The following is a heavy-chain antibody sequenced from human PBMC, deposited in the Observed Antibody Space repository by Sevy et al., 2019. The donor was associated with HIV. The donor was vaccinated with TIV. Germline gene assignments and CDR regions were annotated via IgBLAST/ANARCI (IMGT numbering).Heavy chain of an antibody. J-gene: IGHJ4*02. Sequence: ASVKVSCKTSGYPFTNYGVTWVRQAPGQGLEWMGWMSTYNGNTNYAQKYQGRVTMTTDTSTNTVYMELRSLRSDDTAIYYGARVNFLYYIDYWGQGTLVTVSS. CDR3: ARVNFLYYIDY. CDR2: MSTYNGNT. V-gene: IGHV1-18*01. CDR1: GYPFTNYG. D-gene: IGHD3-22*01.